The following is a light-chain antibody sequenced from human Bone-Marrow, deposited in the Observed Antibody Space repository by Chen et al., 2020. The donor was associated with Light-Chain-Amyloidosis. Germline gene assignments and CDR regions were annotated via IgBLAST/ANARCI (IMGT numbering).Light chain of an antibody. CDR3: QVWDRSSDRPV. J-gene: IGLJ3*02. V-gene: IGLV3-21*02. CDR1: NIGSTS. Sequence: SYVLTQPSSLSVAPAQTPTIACGGHNIGSTSVHWYQQTPGQAPLLVVYDVSDRPSGIPERLSGSNSGNTATLTISGVEAGDEADYYCQVWDRSSDRPVFGGGTKLTVL. CDR2: DVS.